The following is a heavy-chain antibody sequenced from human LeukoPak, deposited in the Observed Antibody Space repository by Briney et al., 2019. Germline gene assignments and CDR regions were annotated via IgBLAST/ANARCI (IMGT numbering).Heavy chain of an antibody. D-gene: IGHD6-19*01. J-gene: IGHJ4*02. CDR3: ARDYSSGWFGRGAY. CDR1: GFTFRSYT. Sequence: GGSLRLSCSGSGFTFRSYTMTWVRQAPGKGLEWVSSIDGDGTLKYYADSLKGRFTISRDNANNSVYLQMNSLTADDSGLYFCARDYSSGWFGRGAYWGQGTRVLVSS. CDR2: IDGDGTLK. V-gene: IGHV3-21*06.